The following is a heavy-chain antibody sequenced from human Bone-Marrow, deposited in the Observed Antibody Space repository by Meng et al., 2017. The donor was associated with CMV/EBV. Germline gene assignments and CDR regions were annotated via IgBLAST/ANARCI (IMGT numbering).Heavy chain of an antibody. J-gene: IGHJ6*02. CDR1: GGSISSGTFY. CDR3: ARAAKYSSSWYLRTALNHYYGMDV. CDR2: IHYSGNT. Sequence: SETLSLTCTVSGGSISSGTFYCAWIRQPPGKGLECIGSIHYSGNTYYNPSLKSRVTISTDTSKNQFSLNLNSVTAADTAVYYCARAAKYSSSWYLRTALNHYYGMDVWGQGTLVTVSS. D-gene: IGHD6-13*01. V-gene: IGHV4-39*07.